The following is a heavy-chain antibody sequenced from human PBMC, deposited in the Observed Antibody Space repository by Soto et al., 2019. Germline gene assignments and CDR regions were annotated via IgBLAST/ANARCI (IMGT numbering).Heavy chain of an antibody. CDR2: IKNKANSYTT. CDR3: TRVRLGRSRSSDY. CDR1: GFTFSDHY. D-gene: IGHD6-19*01. Sequence: EVQLVESGGGLVQPEGSLRLSCAASGFTFSDHYMDWVRQAPGKGLEWVGRIKNKANSYTTESAAPVKGRFIISRDDSKHSVFLQMNRLKTDDAAVYDCTRVRLGRSRSSDYWGQGILVTVSS. V-gene: IGHV3-72*01. J-gene: IGHJ4*02.